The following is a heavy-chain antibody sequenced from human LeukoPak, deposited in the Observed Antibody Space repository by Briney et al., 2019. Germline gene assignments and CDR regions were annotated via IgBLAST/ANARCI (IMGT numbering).Heavy chain of an antibody. CDR2: IYYTGST. CDR1: GGSISTYY. J-gene: IGHJ4*02. V-gene: IGHV4-59*01. Sequence: SETLSLTCTVSGGSISTYYWSWIRQPPGKGLEWIGYIYYTGSTNYNPSLKSRLTISVDTSKNQFSLRLSSVTAADTAVYYCASAAMVRREATYYSLDYWGQGTLVTVSS. CDR3: ASAAMVRREATYYSLDY. D-gene: IGHD3-10*01.